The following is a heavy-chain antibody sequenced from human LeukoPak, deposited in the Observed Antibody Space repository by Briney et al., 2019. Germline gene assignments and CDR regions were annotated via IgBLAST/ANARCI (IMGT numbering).Heavy chain of an antibody. D-gene: IGHD6-19*01. CDR1: GYTFTGYY. Sequence: ASVKVSCKASGYTFTGYYIHWVRQAPGQGLQWMGWINPNSGFAHYPQNFQGRLTMTRDTSISTVYMELSRLRSDDTAVYYCARGQQWLEAFDYWGLGTLVTVPS. CDR3: ARGQQWLEAFDY. V-gene: IGHV1-2*02. J-gene: IGHJ4*02. CDR2: INPNSGFA.